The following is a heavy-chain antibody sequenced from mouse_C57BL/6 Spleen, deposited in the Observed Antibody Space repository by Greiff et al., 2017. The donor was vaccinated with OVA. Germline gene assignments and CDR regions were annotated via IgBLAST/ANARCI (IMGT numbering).Heavy chain of an antibody. CDR3: ARSPRSFITTEGVY. CDR2: INPGSGGT. Sequence: QVQLQQSGAELVRPGTSVKVSCKASGYAFTNYLIEWVKQRPGQGLEWIGVINPGSGGTNYNEKFKGKATQTADKSSSTAYMQLSSLTSEDSAVYFCARSPRSFITTEGVYWGQGTSVTVSS. CDR1: GYAFTNYL. J-gene: IGHJ4*01. V-gene: IGHV1-54*01. D-gene: IGHD1-1*01.